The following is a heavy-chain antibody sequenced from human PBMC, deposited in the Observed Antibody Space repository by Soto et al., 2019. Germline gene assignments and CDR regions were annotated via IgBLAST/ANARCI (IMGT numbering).Heavy chain of an antibody. CDR3: ARDRGSEVFDS. CDR1: GFNFNVYS. D-gene: IGHD5-12*01. CDR2: ISSSSNYI. Sequence: PGGSLRLSCAASGFNFNVYSMNWVRQAPGKGLEWISSISSSSNYIHYRDSVRGRFTISRDNAKNSLYLQLDSLRVEDTAVYFCARDRGSEVFDSWGQGTLATVSS. J-gene: IGHJ5*01. V-gene: IGHV3-21*01.